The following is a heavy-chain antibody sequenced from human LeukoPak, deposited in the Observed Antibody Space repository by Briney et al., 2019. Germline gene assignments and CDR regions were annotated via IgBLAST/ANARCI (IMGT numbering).Heavy chain of an antibody. J-gene: IGHJ5*02. CDR2: IYYSGST. Sequence: SEALSLTCTFSGASISSSSYYWGWIRQPPGKGLAWIGSIYYSGSTYYSPSLMSPVTISVDTSKNQFSLKLSSVTAADTAVYYCARDHGDIVATMVNWFDPWGQGTLVTVSS. D-gene: IGHD5-12*01. CDR1: GASISSSSYY. V-gene: IGHV4-39*07. CDR3: ARDHGDIVATMVNWFDP.